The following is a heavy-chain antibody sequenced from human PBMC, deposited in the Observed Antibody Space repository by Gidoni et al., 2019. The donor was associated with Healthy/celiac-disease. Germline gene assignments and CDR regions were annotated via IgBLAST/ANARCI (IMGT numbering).Heavy chain of an antibody. CDR3: ARVNHYYDSIGFGY. CDR1: GGSLSSGGYS. V-gene: IGHV4-30-2*01. CDR2: IYHSGST. D-gene: IGHD3-22*01. Sequence: QLQLQASGSGLVKPSQTLSLTCAVSGGSLSSGGYSWSWIRQPPGKGLEWIGYIYHSGSTYYNPSLKSRVTISVDRSKNQFSLKLSSVTAADTAVYYCARVNHYYDSIGFGYWGQGTLVTVSS. J-gene: IGHJ4*02.